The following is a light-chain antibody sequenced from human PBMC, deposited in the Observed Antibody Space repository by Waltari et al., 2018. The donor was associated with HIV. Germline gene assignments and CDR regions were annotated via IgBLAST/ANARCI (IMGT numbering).Light chain of an antibody. CDR3: QSYYLNIVV. CDR2: EDT. Sequence: NFILTQPHSVSESPGKTVTISCTRSGGTIASYSVQWYQQRPDSAPTTVIYEDTKRPSGVPDRFSGSIDSSSNSASLTISGLQTDDEADYYCQSYYLNIVVFGGGTKLTVL. J-gene: IGLJ2*01. CDR1: GGTIASYS. V-gene: IGLV6-57*04.